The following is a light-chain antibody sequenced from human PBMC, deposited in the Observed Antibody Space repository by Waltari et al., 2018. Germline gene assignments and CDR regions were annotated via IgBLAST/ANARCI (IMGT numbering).Light chain of an antibody. CDR2: AAS. J-gene: IGKJ1*01. Sequence: DIQMTLSPSSLSASVGYRVTITCRASQGISNSLAWYQQKPGKAPKLLLYAASRLESGGPSRFSCSGSGTDYTLTISSLQPEDFATDYCQQYYSTPWTFGQGIKVEIK. V-gene: IGKV1-NL1*01. CDR1: QGISNS. CDR3: QQYYSTPWT.